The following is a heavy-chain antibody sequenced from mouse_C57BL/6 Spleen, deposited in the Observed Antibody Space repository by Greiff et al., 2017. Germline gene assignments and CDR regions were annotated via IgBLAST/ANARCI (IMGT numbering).Heavy chain of an antibody. V-gene: IGHV1-50*01. CDR3: ARRGDGYYLYWYFDV. D-gene: IGHD2-3*01. Sequence: QVQLQQPGAELVKPGASVKLSCKASGYTFTSYWMQWVKQRPGQGLEWIGEIDPSDSYTNYNQKFKGKATLTVDTSSSTAYMQLSSLTSEDSAVYYCARRGDGYYLYWYFDVWGTGTTVTVSS. CDR1: GYTFTSYW. CDR2: IDPSDSYT. J-gene: IGHJ1*03.